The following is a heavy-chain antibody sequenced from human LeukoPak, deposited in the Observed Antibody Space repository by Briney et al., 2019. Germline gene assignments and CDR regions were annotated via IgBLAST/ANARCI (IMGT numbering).Heavy chain of an antibody. CDR2: TRNKANSYTT. CDR1: GFTFSDHY. Sequence: GGSLRLSCAASGFTFSDHYMDWVRQAPGKGLEWVGRTRNKANSYTTEYAASVKGRFTISRDDSKNSLYLQMNSLKTEDTAVYYCASGRYSYGSTYYFDYWGQGTLVTVSS. J-gene: IGHJ4*02. D-gene: IGHD5-18*01. V-gene: IGHV3-72*01. CDR3: ASGRYSYGSTYYFDY.